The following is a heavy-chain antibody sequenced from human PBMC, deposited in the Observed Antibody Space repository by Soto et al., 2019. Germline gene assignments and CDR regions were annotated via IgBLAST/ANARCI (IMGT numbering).Heavy chain of an antibody. CDR1: GLTFNXXX. D-gene: IGHD3-10*01. Sequence: GSLRLSCAASGLTFNXXXXHWVRHAPGKGLVWVSHINTDGSNTNYADSVKGRFTISRDNSKNTLFLQMNSLRAEDTAIYYCAKKVXXGSGSQYFDYFGQGTLVTVSS. CDR3: AKKVXXGSGSQYFDY. J-gene: IGHJ4*02. CDR2: INTDGSNT. V-gene: IGHV3-74*01.